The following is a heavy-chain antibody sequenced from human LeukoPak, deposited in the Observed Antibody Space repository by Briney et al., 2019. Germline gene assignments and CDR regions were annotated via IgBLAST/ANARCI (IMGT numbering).Heavy chain of an antibody. V-gene: IGHV1-46*01. J-gene: IGHJ4*02. CDR1: GYTFTSYY. CDR2: INPSGGST. CDR3: ARGRRTYYDILTAYFTY. D-gene: IGHD3-9*01. Sequence: ASVNVSCKASGYTFTSYYMHWVRQAPGQGLEWMGIINPSGGSTIYARKFQGRVTMTRDTSTSTVYMELSSLRTDDKAVYYCARGRRTYYDILTAYFTYWGQGTLVTVSS.